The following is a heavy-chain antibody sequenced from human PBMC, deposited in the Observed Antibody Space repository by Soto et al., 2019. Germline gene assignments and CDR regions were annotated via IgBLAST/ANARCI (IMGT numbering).Heavy chain of an antibody. Sequence: EVQLVETGGGLIQPGGSLRLSCAASGFTVSSNYMSWVRQAPGKGLVWVSVIYSGGSTYYADSVKGRFTISRDNSKNTLYLQMNSLRAEDTAVYYWARGSNYYDSSGYWNWGQGTLVTVSS. CDR1: GFTVSSNY. V-gene: IGHV3-53*02. CDR2: IYSGGST. D-gene: IGHD3-22*01. J-gene: IGHJ4*02. CDR3: ARGSNYYDSSGYWN.